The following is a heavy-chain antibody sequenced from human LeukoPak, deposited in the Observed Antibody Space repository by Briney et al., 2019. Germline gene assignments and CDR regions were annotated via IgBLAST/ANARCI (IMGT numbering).Heavy chain of an antibody. D-gene: IGHD4-17*01. CDR2: IYTSGST. CDR1: GGSISSYY. V-gene: IGHV4-4*07. CDR3: ARGGHDYGDLYGMDV. Sequence: SETLSLTCTVSGGSISSYYWSWIRQPAGKGLEGIGRIYTSGSTNYNPSLKSRVTMSVDTSKNQFSLKLSSVTAADTAVYYCARGGHDYGDLYGMDVWGQGTTVTVSS. J-gene: IGHJ6*02.